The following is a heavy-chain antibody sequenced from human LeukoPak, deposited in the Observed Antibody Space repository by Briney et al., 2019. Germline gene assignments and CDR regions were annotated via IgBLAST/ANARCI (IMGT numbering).Heavy chain of an antibody. J-gene: IGHJ4*02. CDR1: GFTFSSYS. CDR2: ISSSSSYI. CDR3: AGDVDTARPPDY. Sequence: GGSLRLSCAASGFTFSSYSMNWVRQAPGKGLEWVSSISSSSSYIYYADSVKGRFTISRDNAKNSLYLQMNSLRAEGTAVYYCAGDVDTARPPDYWGQGTLVTVSS. D-gene: IGHD5-18*01. V-gene: IGHV3-21*01.